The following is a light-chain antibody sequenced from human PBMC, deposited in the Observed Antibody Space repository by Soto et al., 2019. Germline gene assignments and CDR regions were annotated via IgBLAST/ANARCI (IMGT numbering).Light chain of an antibody. Sequence: DIVLTMNQDTLSLSPGERATLSCMASQSVRGTSLAWYQQKPGQAPRLLIYDASSRATGIPDRFSGGGSGTDFTLTISRLEPEDFAVYYCHHDGSSLPITFSQGTRLAI. CDR2: DAS. V-gene: IGKV3-20*01. CDR1: QSVRGTS. CDR3: HHDGSSLPIT. J-gene: IGKJ5*01.